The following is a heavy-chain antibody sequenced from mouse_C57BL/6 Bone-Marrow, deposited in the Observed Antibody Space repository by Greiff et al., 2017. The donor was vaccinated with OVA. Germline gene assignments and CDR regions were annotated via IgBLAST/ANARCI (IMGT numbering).Heavy chain of an antibody. J-gene: IGHJ3*01. CDR3: AMGNLLSGPPFAY. CDR2: IHPSDSDT. Sequence: VQLQEPGAELVKPGASVKVSCKASGYTFTSYWMHWVKQRPGQGLEWIGRIHPSDSDTNYNQKFKGKATLTVDKSSSTAYMQLSSLTSEDSAVYYCAMGNLLSGPPFAYWGQGTLVTVSA. D-gene: IGHD2-1*01. CDR1: GYTFTSYW. V-gene: IGHV1-74*04.